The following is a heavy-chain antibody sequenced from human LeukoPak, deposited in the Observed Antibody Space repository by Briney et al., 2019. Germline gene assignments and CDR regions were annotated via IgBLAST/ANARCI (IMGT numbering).Heavy chain of an antibody. V-gene: IGHV3-21*01. CDR3: ARGTDYDILTPPDY. D-gene: IGHD3-9*01. Sequence: GGSLRLSCAASGFTFSNFAMTWVRQAPGKGLEWVSSIVGSSSTYYADSLKGRFTISRENAKNSLYLQTNSLRAGDTAVYYCARGTDYDILTPPDYWGQGTLVTVSS. CDR2: IVGSSST. CDR1: GFTFSNFA. J-gene: IGHJ4*02.